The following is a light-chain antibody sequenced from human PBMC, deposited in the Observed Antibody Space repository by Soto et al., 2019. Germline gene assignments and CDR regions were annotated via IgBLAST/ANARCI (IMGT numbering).Light chain of an antibody. CDR2: EVS. Sequence: QSALTQPASVSGPPGQSITISCTGTSSDVGGYNSVSWYQQHPGKAPKLMIYEVSHRPSGVSHRFSGSKSGNTASLTISGLQAEDEADYYCSSYTSSSLSVFGTGTKVTVL. CDR1: SSDVGGYNS. V-gene: IGLV2-14*01. J-gene: IGLJ1*01. CDR3: SSYTSSSLSV.